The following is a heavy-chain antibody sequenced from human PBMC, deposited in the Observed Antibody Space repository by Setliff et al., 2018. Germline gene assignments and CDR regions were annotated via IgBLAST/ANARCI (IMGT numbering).Heavy chain of an antibody. CDR2: ISGDGNTV. CDR1: GFSSSNCW. D-gene: IGHD2-21*01. V-gene: IGHV3-48*03. Sequence: GGSLRLSCTASGFSSSNCWVSWVRQVPGKGLEWLSKISGDGNTVYYVDSVRGRFTISRDTAKNSVYLQMNSLRAEDTAVYYCASGDWFYFDCWGQGTLVTVSS. CDR3: ASGDWFYFDC. J-gene: IGHJ4*02.